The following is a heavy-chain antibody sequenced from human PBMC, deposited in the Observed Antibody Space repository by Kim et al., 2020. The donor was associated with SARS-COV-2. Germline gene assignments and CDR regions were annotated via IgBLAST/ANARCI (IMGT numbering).Heavy chain of an antibody. CDR2: ISWNSGSI. J-gene: IGHJ6*02. Sequence: GGSLRLSCAASGFTFDDYAMHWVRQAPGKGLEWVSGISWNSGSIGYADSVKGRFTISRDNAKNSLYLQMNSLRAEDTALYYCAKGRIVGATRLWYYYGMDVWGQGTTVTVSS. D-gene: IGHD1-26*01. CDR3: AKGRIVGATRLWYYYGMDV. V-gene: IGHV3-9*01. CDR1: GFTFDDYA.